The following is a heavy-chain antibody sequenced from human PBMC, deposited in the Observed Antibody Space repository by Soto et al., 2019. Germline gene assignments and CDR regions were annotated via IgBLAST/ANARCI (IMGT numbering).Heavy chain of an antibody. CDR3: AKNRYYYDYGEDGMDV. D-gene: IGHD3-22*01. CDR2: ISYDGSNK. V-gene: IGHV3-30*18. CDR1: GFTFSSYG. J-gene: IGHJ6*02. Sequence: PGGSLRLSCADSGFTFSSYGMHWVRQAPGKGLEWVAVISYDGSNKYYADSVKGRFTISRDNSKNTLYLQMNSLRAEDTAVYYCAKNRYYYDYGEDGMDVWGQGTTVTVSS.